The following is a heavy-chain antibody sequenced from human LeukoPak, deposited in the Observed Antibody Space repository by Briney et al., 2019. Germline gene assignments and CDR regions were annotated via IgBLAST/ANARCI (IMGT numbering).Heavy chain of an antibody. Sequence: GGSLRLSCAASGFTFSSYNMNWVRQAPGKGLEWVANIKQDGSEKYYVDSVKGRFTISRDNAKNSLYLQMNSLRAEDTAVYYCARAPISSGWYRGYYMDVWGKGTTVTVSS. CDR1: GFTFSSYN. J-gene: IGHJ6*03. D-gene: IGHD6-19*01. V-gene: IGHV3-7*01. CDR3: ARAPISSGWYRGYYMDV. CDR2: IKQDGSEK.